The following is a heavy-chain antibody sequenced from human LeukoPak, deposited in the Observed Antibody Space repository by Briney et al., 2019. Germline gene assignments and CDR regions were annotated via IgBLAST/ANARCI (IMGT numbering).Heavy chain of an antibody. J-gene: IGHJ4*02. V-gene: IGHV3-23*01. CDR2: ISGSGGST. CDR3: AKDNYDILTGYRSRIV. CDR1: GFTFSSYA. D-gene: IGHD3-9*01. Sequence: GGSLRLSCPASGFTFSSYAMSWVRQAPGKGLEWVSAISGSGGSTYYADSVKGRLTISRDNSKNTLYLQMNSLRAEDTAVYYCAKDNYDILTGYRSRIVWGQGTLVTVSS.